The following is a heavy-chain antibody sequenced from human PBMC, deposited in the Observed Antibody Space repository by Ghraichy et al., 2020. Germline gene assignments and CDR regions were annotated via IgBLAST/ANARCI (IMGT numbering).Heavy chain of an antibody. V-gene: IGHV4-34*01. CDR3: ARDRRGRGYQTQWWYYYGMDV. CDR2: INHSGST. J-gene: IGHJ6*02. D-gene: IGHD2-2*01. CDR1: GGSFSGYY. Sequence: SQTLSLTCAVYGGSFSGYYWSWIRQPPGKGLEWIGEINHSGSTNYNPSLKSRVTISVDTSKHQFSLKLSSVTAADTAVYYCARDRRGRGYQTQWWYYYGMDVWGQGTTVTVSS.